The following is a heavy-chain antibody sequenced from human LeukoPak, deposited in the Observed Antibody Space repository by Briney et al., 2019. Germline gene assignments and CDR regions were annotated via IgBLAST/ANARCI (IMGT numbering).Heavy chain of an antibody. CDR2: ISGSGGST. D-gene: IGHD4-17*01. J-gene: IGHJ3*02. CDR1: GFTFSSYA. V-gene: IGHV3-23*01. Sequence: GRSLRLSCAASGFTFSSYAMSWVRQAPGKGLEWVSAISGSGGSTYYADSVKGRFTISRDNAQNSLYLQMNSLRAEDSSVYYCARPTTVTTISADAFDIWGQGTMVTVSS. CDR3: ARPTTVTTISADAFDI.